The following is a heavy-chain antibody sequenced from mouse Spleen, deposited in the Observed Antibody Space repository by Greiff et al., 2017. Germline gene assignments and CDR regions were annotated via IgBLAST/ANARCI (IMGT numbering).Heavy chain of an antibody. J-gene: IGHJ3*01. Sequence: VKLQESGAELVRPGTSVKVSCKASGYAFTNYLIEWVKQRPGQGLEWIGVINPGSGGTNYNEKFKGKATLTADKSSSTAYMQLSSLTSEDSAVYFCARGRNPPLFAYWGQGTLVTVSA. CDR2: INPGSGGT. V-gene: IGHV1-54*01. D-gene: IGHD2-1*01. CDR3: ARGRNPPLFAY. CDR1: GYAFTNYL.